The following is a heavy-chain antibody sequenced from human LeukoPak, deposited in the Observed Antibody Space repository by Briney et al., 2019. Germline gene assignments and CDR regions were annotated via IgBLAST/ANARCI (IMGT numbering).Heavy chain of an antibody. CDR1: GFTFSSYA. J-gene: IGHJ6*02. V-gene: IGHV4-34*01. Sequence: GSLRLSCTASGFTFSSYAMSWIRQPPGKGLEWIGEINHSGSTNYNPSLKSRVTISVDTSKNQFSLKLSSVTAADTAVYYCARMPHYYGMDVWGQGTTVTVSS. D-gene: IGHD2-2*01. CDR3: ARMPHYYGMDV. CDR2: INHSGST.